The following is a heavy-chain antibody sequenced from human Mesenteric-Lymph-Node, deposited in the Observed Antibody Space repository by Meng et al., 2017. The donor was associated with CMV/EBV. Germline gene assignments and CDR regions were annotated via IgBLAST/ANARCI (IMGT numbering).Heavy chain of an antibody. Sequence: QITLKESGPTLLKPTQTLTLTCTFSGFSLSTSGVGVGCIRQPPGKALEWLARIYWDDDKRYSPSLKSRLTITKDTSKNQVVLTMTNMDPLDTATYYCAHSSGIAAAGPFYFDYWGQGTLVTVSS. CDR2: IYWDDDK. J-gene: IGHJ4*02. V-gene: IGHV2-5*02. CDR1: GFSLSTSGVG. D-gene: IGHD6-13*01. CDR3: AHSSGIAAAGPFYFDY.